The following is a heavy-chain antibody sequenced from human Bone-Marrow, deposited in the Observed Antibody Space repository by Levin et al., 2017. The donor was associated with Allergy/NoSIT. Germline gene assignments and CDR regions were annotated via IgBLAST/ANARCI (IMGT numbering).Heavy chain of an antibody. V-gene: IGHV4-31*03. Sequence: SQTLSLTCTVSGGSISSGGYHWSWIRQHAGKGLEWIGYIYYSGSTYYNPSLKSRAMISLDTSKNQFSLKVTSATAADAAVYFCAREDGSTFDSWGQGTLVTVSP. CDR3: AREDGSTFDS. CDR2: IYYSGST. D-gene: IGHD5-24*01. J-gene: IGHJ4*02. CDR1: GGSISSGGYH.